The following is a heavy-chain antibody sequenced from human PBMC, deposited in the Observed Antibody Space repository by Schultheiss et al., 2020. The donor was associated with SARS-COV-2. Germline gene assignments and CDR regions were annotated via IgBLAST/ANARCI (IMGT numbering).Heavy chain of an antibody. CDR1: GFTFSSYS. V-gene: IGHV3-48*04. CDR2: ISSRDSTR. CDR3: ARDHTGTTQFDY. Sequence: GGSLRLSCAGSGFTFSSYSMNWVRQAPGKGLEWVSYISSRDSTRYYADSVRGRFTISRDNAKNSLYLQMNSLRAEDTAVYYCARDHTGTTQFDYWGQGTLVTVSS. J-gene: IGHJ4*02. D-gene: IGHD1-1*01.